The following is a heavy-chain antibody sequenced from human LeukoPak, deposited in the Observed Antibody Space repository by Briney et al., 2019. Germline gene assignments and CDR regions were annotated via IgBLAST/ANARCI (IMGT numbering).Heavy chain of an antibody. Sequence: SETLSLTCTVSGSSISSYYWSWIRQPPGKALEWIGYIYYSGSTNYNPSLKSRVTISVDTSKNQFSLKLSSVTAADTAVYYCARQVGATSTSYFDYWGQGTLVTVSS. V-gene: IGHV4-59*08. CDR2: IYYSGST. CDR1: GSSISSYY. D-gene: IGHD1-26*01. J-gene: IGHJ4*02. CDR3: ARQVGATSTSYFDY.